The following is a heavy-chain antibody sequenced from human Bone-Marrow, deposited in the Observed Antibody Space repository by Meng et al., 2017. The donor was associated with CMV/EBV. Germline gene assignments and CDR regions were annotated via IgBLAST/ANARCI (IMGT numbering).Heavy chain of an antibody. CDR3: ARSSGWSRFDY. Sequence: QVRLVQSGAEVKKPGASVKVSCKASGYTLTDYYIHWVRQAPGQWLEWMGWINPNTDTNYAQKFQGRVTMTRDMSINTAYMELSRLTSGDTAVYYCARSSGWSRFDYWGQGTLVTVSS. CDR1: GYTLTDYY. D-gene: IGHD6-19*01. V-gene: IGHV1-2*02. CDR2: INPNTDT. J-gene: IGHJ4*02.